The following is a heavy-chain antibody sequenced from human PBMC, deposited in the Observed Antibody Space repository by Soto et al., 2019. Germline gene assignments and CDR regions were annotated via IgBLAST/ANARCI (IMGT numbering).Heavy chain of an antibody. V-gene: IGHV1-3*01. D-gene: IGHD6-13*01. Sequence: ASVKVSCKASGYTFTGYAMHWVRQAPGQRLEWMGWINAGNGNTKYSQKLQGRVTMTTDTSTSTAYMELRSLRSDDTAVYYCARDSSSWYGMDVWGQGTTVTVSS. CDR1: GYTFTGYA. J-gene: IGHJ6*02. CDR2: INAGNGNT. CDR3: ARDSSSWYGMDV.